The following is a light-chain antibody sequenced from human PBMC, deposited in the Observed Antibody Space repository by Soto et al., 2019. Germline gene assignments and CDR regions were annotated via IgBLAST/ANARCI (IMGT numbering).Light chain of an antibody. CDR3: LQYSSHSWT. Sequence: DIQMTQSPSTLSPSVGDRVTITCRASRSISDWLAWYQQKPGKAPKLLIFDASSLKSGVPSRFSGSGYGTEFTLTISGLQPDDVATYYCLQYSSHSWTFGQGTKVEI. V-gene: IGKV1-5*01. CDR1: RSISDW. CDR2: DAS. J-gene: IGKJ1*01.